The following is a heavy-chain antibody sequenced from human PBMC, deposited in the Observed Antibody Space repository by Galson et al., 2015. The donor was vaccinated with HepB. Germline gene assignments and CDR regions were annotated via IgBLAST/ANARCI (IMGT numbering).Heavy chain of an antibody. V-gene: IGHV6-1*01. CDR2: TYYRSKWYN. Sequence: CAISGDSVSSTSAAWNWIRQSPSRGLEWLGRTYYRSKWYNDYAVSVKSRITINPDTSKNQFSLQLNSVTPEDTAVYYCARDFALTLYYYYGMDVWGQGTTVTVSS. CDR3: ARDFALTLYYYYGMDV. J-gene: IGHJ6*02. CDR1: GDSVSSTSAA.